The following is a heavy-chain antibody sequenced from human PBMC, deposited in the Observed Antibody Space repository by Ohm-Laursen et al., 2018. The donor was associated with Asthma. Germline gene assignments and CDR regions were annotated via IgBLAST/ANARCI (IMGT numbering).Heavy chain of an antibody. V-gene: IGHV3-74*01. CDR3: ARGNLEGLQ. D-gene: IGHD5-24*01. Sequence: GSLRLSCTASGFTFSDYFMHWVRQRPGGGLDWISHIFPDGRHTNYADSVKGRFTISRDDAKNTLYLQMNSLRADDSAVYYSARGNLEGLQWGQGTLVTVSS. J-gene: IGHJ4*02. CDR2: IFPDGRHT. CDR1: GFTFSDYF.